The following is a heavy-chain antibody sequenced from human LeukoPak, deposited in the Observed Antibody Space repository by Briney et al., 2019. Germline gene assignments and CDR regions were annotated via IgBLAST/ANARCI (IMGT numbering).Heavy chain of an antibody. V-gene: IGHV3-23*01. J-gene: IGHJ4*02. Sequence: GGSLRLSCVASGFTLRSYVMNWVRQTPGKGLEWVSSISGSGDSTFYADSVKGRFTISRDNSKNTLYLQMNSLKTEDTAVYYCSTDVPTFGSGEFDYWGQGTLVTVSS. CDR2: ISGSGDST. CDR1: GFTLRSYV. CDR3: STDVPTFGSGEFDY. D-gene: IGHD3-10*01.